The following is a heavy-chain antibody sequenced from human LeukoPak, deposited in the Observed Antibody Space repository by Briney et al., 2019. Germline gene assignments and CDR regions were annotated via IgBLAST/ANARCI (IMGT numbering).Heavy chain of an antibody. CDR1: GGSFSGYY. CDR3: ARGLSRGWFDP. V-gene: IGHV4-34*01. Sequence: SETLSLTCAVYGGSFSGYYWSWIRQPPGKGLEWIGEINHSGSTNYNPSLKSRVTISVGTSKNQFSLKLSSVTAADTAVYYCARGLSRGWFDPWGQGTLVTVSS. D-gene: IGHD3-16*01. CDR2: INHSGST. J-gene: IGHJ5*02.